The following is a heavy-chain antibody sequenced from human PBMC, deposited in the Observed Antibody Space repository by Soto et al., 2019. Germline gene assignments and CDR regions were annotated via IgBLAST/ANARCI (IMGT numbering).Heavy chain of an antibody. CDR3: ARGHDY. J-gene: IGHJ4*02. CDR1: GFTFSSYS. CDR2: ISSGGSYI. Sequence: PGGSLRLSCAASGFTFSSYSMIWVRQAPGKGLEWVSFISSGGSYIYYADSVKGRFTISRDNSKNSLYLQMNSLRAEDTAVYYCARGHDYWGQGTLVTVSS. V-gene: IGHV3-21*01.